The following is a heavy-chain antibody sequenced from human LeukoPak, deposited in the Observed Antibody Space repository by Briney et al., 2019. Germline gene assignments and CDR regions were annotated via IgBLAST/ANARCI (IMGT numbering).Heavy chain of an antibody. CDR3: AKDSNRAFDY. CDR1: GFTFSRYG. Sequence: PGGSLRETCGASGFTFSRYGMHWVRQAPGKGLEWVTYIRKEGNDKYYVDSVKGRFTISRDSSKNMVYLQMTSLRAEDTALYYCAKDSNRAFDYWGQGTLVIVSS. V-gene: IGHV3-30*02. J-gene: IGHJ4*02. D-gene: IGHD1/OR15-1a*01. CDR2: IRKEGNDK.